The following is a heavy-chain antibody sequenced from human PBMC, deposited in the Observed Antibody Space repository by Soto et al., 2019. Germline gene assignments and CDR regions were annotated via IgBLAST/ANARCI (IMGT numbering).Heavy chain of an antibody. Sequence: QVQLEQSAPEVKKPGASVKVSCKASGYTFTTYGISWVRQAPGQGLEWLGWINTHNGNTNYAQNLQGRVIMTAETSANTAYTELRSLRSDDTAIYYCTREGSAPYYYYGMDAWGQGTPVTVSS. J-gene: IGHJ6*02. CDR3: TREGSAPYYYYGMDA. V-gene: IGHV1-18*01. CDR1: GYTFTTYG. CDR2: INTHNGNT. D-gene: IGHD3-10*01.